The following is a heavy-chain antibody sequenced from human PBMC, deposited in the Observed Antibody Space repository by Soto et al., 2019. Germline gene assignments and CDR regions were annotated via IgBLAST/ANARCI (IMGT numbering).Heavy chain of an antibody. D-gene: IGHD6-13*01. Sequence: QVQLVESGGGVVQPGRSLRLSCAASGFTFSSYGMHWVRQAPGKGLEWVAVISYDGSNKYYADSVKGRFTISRDNSKNTLYVQMNSLRAEDTAVYYCAKVWRVAAAGIDYWGQRTLIAVSS. V-gene: IGHV3-30*18. CDR3: AKVWRVAAAGIDY. CDR2: ISYDGSNK. J-gene: IGHJ4*02. CDR1: GFTFSSYG.